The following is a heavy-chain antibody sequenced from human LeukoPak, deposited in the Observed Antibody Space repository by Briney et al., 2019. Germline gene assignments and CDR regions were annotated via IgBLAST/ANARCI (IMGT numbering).Heavy chain of an antibody. CDR1: GGSFSGYY. Sequence: PSETLSLTCAVYGGSFSGYYWSWIRQPPGKGLEWIGEINHSGGTKYNPSLKSRVTISVDTSKNQFSLKLSSVTAADTAMYYCARGSRGDRYSSSRRSFDYWGQGTLVTVSS. CDR3: ARGSRGDRYSSSRRSFDY. D-gene: IGHD6-13*01. J-gene: IGHJ4*02. CDR2: INHSGGT. V-gene: IGHV4-34*01.